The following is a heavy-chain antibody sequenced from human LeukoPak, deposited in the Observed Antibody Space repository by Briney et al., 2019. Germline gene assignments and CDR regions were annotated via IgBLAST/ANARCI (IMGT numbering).Heavy chain of an antibody. CDR3: ARGVVPAAIDPWDDAFDI. D-gene: IGHD2-2*02. CDR2: IIPIFGTA. CDR1: GGTFSSYA. J-gene: IGHJ3*02. Sequence: ASVKVSCKASGGTFSSYAISWVRQAPGQGLEWMGGIIPIFGTANYAQKFQGRVTITADESTSTAYMELSSLRSEDTAVYYCARGVVPAAIDPWDDAFDIWGQGTMATVSS. V-gene: IGHV1-69*13.